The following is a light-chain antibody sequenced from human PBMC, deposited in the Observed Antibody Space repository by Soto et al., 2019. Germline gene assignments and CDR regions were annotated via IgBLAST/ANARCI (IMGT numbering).Light chain of an antibody. Sequence: EIVMTQSPATLSASPGERATLSCRASQSVSSNLAWYQQKPGQAPRLLIYGASTRATGVPARISGSGSGTDFTLTISSLQSEDFAMYYCQQYNNWPETFGQGTKVDIK. CDR3: QQYNNWPET. J-gene: IGKJ1*01. CDR1: QSVSSN. CDR2: GAS. V-gene: IGKV3-15*01.